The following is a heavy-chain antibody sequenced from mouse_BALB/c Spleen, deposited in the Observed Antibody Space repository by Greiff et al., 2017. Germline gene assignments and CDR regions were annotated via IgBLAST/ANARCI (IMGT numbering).Heavy chain of an antibody. CDR2: IYPGNSDT. D-gene: IGHD2-1*01. CDR3: TRSLYGNFDY. V-gene: IGHV1-5*01. Sequence: VHVKQSGTVLARPGASVKMSCKASGYSFTSYWMHWVKQRPGQGLEWIGAIYPGNSDTSYNQKFKGKAKLTAVTSASTAYMELSSLTNEDSAVYYCTRSLYGNFDYWGQGTTLTVSS. CDR1: GYSFTSYW. J-gene: IGHJ2*01.